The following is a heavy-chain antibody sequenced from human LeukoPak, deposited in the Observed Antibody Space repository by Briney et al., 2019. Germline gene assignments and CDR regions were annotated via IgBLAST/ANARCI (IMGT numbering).Heavy chain of an antibody. CDR1: GGSFSGYY. V-gene: IGHV4-34*01. D-gene: IGHD3-3*01. CDR2: INHSGST. J-gene: IGHJ3*02. Sequence: SETLSLTCAVYGGSFSGYYWSWIRLPPGKGLEWIGEINHSGSTNYNPSLKSRVTISVDTSKNQFSLKLSSVTAADTAVYYCARGLYYDFWSGYSTAFDIWGQGTMVTVSS. CDR3: ARGLYYDFWSGYSTAFDI.